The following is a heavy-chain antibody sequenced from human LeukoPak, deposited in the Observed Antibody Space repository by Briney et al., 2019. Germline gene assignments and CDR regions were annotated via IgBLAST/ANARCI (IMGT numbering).Heavy chain of an antibody. CDR1: GFTVSSNY. J-gene: IGHJ2*01. D-gene: IGHD3-22*01. CDR2: IYSGGTT. Sequence: GGSLRLSCAASGFTVSSNYMSWVRQAPGKGLEWVSVIYSGGTTYYADSVKGRFTISRDNSKNTLYLQINSLRAEDTAVYYCARHKKNYDSSGYSTYWYFDLWGRGTLVTVSS. CDR3: ARHKKNYDSSGYSTYWYFDL. V-gene: IGHV3-53*01.